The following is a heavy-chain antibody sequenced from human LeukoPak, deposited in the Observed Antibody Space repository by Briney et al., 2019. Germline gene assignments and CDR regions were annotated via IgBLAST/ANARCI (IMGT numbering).Heavy chain of an antibody. V-gene: IGHV4-59*12. CDR1: GGSISSFY. CDR3: ARDGDL. CDR2: ISYSGST. J-gene: IGHJ5*02. Sequence: KSSETLSLTCTVSGGSISSFYWSWIRQPPGKGLEWIGYISYSGSTYYNPSLKSRVTISVDTSKNQFSLKLSSVTAADTAVYYCARDGDLWGQGTLVTVSS.